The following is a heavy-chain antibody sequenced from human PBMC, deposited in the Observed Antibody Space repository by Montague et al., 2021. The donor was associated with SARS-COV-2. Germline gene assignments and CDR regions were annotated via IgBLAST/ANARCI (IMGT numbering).Heavy chain of an antibody. V-gene: IGHV4-59*01. J-gene: IGHJ4*02. CDR2: IYYYGNT. CDR1: GDSIRNYF. CDR3: AKEFGSGSNNPTY. Sequence: SETLSLTCTVSGDSIRNYFWSWIRRPPGKGLEWIGYIYYYGNTHYNPSXKSRATISIDTSRNLFSLQLRSVTAADTAVYFCAKEFGSGSNNPTYWGQGALVTVSS. D-gene: IGHD3-10*01.